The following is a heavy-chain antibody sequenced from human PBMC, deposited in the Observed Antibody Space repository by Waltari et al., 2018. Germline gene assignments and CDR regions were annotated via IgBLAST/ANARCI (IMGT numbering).Heavy chain of an antibody. CDR3: AREDLAARRRSPYYYYGMDV. CDR1: GGSISSSSYY. D-gene: IGHD6-6*01. CDR2: IYYSGST. J-gene: IGHJ6*02. V-gene: IGHV4-39*07. Sequence: QLQLQESGPGLVKPSETLSLTCTVSGGSISSSSYYWGWIRQPPGKGLEWIGSIYYSGSTYYNPSLKSRVTISVDTSKNQFSLKLSSVTAADTAVYYCAREDLAARRRSPYYYYGMDVWGQGTTVTVSS.